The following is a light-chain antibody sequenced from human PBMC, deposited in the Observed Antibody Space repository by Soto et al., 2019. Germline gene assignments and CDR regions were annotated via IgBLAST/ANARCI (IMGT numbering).Light chain of an antibody. V-gene: IGKV1-27*01. J-gene: IGKJ3*01. CDR3: QKYSSVPV. CDR2: AAS. Sequence: DIQMTQSPPSLSASVGDRDTITCRASQGIRNYVAWYQQIPGKAPKLLIYAASTLPSGVPSRFSGSGSGTDFTLPINGLQPDVVASYSCQKYSSVPVFGPGTKVEIK. CDR1: QGIRNY.